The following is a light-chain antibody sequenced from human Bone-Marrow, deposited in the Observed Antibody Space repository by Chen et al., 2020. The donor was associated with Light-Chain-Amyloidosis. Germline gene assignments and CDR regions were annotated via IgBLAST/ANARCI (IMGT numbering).Light chain of an antibody. V-gene: IGLV3-21*02. CDR3: QVWDRSSDRPV. Sequence: YVLTQPSSVSGAPGPTATIARGGNNIGSTSVHWYQPTPGQAPLLVVYDDSDRPSGIPERLSGSNSGNTATLTISRVEAGDEADYYCQVWDRSSDRPVFGGGTKLTVL. CDR1: NIGSTS. J-gene: IGLJ3*02. CDR2: DDS.